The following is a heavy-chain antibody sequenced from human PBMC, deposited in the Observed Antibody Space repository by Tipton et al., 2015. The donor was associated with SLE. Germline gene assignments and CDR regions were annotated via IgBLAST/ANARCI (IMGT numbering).Heavy chain of an antibody. D-gene: IGHD4-17*01. CDR3: ARASIVTVATTLGSVSFDP. CDR1: GGSISGGGYY. Sequence: GLVKPSETLSLTCTVSGGSISGGGYYWSWIRHSPGKGLDWIGYIYSSGTPYYSPSLKNRVTISLDTSGNQFSLELKSVTAADTAVYYCARASIVTVATTLGSVSFDPWGQGTQVTVSS. J-gene: IGHJ5*02. CDR2: IYSSGTP. V-gene: IGHV4-31*03.